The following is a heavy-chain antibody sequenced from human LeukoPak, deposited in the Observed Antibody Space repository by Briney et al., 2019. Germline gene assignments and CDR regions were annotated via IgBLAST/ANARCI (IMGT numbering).Heavy chain of an antibody. CDR3: ASSPDSSGYRGYFDY. CDR2: ISYDGSNK. D-gene: IGHD3-22*01. CDR1: GFDLSSYA. J-gene: IGHJ4*02. Sequence: PGMSLTLSCAASGFDLSSYAMHWVRQAPGKGLEWVAVISYDGSNKYYADSVKGRFTISRDNSKNTLYLQTSNLRTEDTAVYYCASSPDSSGYRGYFDYWGQGSPVTVSS. V-gene: IGHV3-30-3*01.